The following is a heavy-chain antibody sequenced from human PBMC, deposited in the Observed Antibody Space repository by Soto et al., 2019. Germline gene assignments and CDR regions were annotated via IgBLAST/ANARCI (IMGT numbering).Heavy chain of an antibody. CDR1: GFTFSSNY. Sequence: PGGSLRLSCAASGFTFSSNYMHWVRQAPGKGLVWVSRIKTDGSSTTYAGSVRGRFTISRDNAQNTLYLQMSSLRAEDTAVYYCARAPRADGDYYFDYWGQGTPVTVSS. V-gene: IGHV3-74*01. CDR3: ARAPRADGDYYFDY. CDR2: IKTDGSST. D-gene: IGHD3-3*01. J-gene: IGHJ4*02.